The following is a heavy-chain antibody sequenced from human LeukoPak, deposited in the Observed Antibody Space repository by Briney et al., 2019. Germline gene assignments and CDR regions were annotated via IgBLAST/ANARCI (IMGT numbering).Heavy chain of an antibody. J-gene: IGHJ4*02. D-gene: IGHD3-3*01. V-gene: IGHV4-34*01. CDR1: GGSFSGYY. CDR3: ARGLPPYDFWSGYYRMHFDY. CDR2: FNHSGST. Sequence: HSETLSLTCAVYGGSFSGYYWSWIRQPPGNGLDWIGEFNHSGSTNYNPSLKSRVTISVDTSKNQFSLKLSSVTAADTAVYYCARGLPPYDFWSGYYRMHFDYWGQGTLVTVSS.